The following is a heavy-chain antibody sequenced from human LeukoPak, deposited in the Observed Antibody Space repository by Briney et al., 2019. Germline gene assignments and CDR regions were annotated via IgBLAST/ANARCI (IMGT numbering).Heavy chain of an antibody. Sequence: PGGSLRLSCAASGFTFSSYAMSWVRQAPGKGLEWVSAISGSGGSTSYAQKFQGRVTMTRDTSTSTVYMELSSLRSEDTAVYYCATGRLIVVVTAEGAFDIWGQGTMVTVSS. V-gene: IGHV3-23*01. CDR1: GFTFSSYA. CDR3: ATGRLIVVVTAEGAFDI. J-gene: IGHJ3*02. CDR2: ISGSGGST. D-gene: IGHD2-21*02.